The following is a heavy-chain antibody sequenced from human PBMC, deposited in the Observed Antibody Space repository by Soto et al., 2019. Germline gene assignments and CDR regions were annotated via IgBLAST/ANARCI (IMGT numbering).Heavy chain of an antibody. CDR1: GYTFTSFG. J-gene: IGHJ6*02. CDR3: AIGRASYSGGWSPRFDGMAV. Sequence: QVQLVQSGAEVREPGASVKVSCKASGYTFTSFGISWVRQAPGQGLDWMGWISAYNGDTYHTERFQDRLTMTTDTSTSSAYMDLRSLTSDDTAVYYCAIGRASYSGGWSPRFDGMAVWGQGTTVTVSS. V-gene: IGHV1-18*04. D-gene: IGHD6-25*01. CDR2: ISAYNGDT.